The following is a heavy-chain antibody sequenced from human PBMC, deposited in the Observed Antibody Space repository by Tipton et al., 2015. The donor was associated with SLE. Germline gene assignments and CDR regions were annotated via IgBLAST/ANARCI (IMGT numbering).Heavy chain of an antibody. D-gene: IGHD1-14*01. V-gene: IGHV3-30*02. Sequence: GSLRLSCAASGFTFSTYGMHWVRQAPGKGLEWVAFIESAGGNKYYADSARGRFTISRDNSKNTLYLQVNSLRPEDTALYYCARDINPYYFDYWGQGTLVTVSS. CDR1: GFTFSTYG. J-gene: IGHJ4*02. CDR2: IESAGGNK. CDR3: ARDINPYYFDY.